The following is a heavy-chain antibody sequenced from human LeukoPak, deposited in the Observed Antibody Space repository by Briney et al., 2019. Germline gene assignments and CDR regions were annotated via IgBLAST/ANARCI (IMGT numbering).Heavy chain of an antibody. CDR1: GGSISSGGYY. CDR3: ARDGGPANWFDP. J-gene: IGHJ5*02. Sequence: SETLSLTCTVSGGSISSGGYYWSWIRQHPGKGLEWIGYIYYSGSTYYNPSLKSRVTISVDTSKNQFSLKLNSVTAADTAVYYCARDGGPANWFDPWGQGTLVTVSS. D-gene: IGHD2-15*01. V-gene: IGHV4-31*03. CDR2: IYYSGST.